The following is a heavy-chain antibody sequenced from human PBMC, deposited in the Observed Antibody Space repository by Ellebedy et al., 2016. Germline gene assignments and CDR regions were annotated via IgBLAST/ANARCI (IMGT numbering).Heavy chain of an antibody. Sequence: GESLKISCAASGFTFSSYSMNWVRQAPGKGLEWVSSISSSSSYIYYADSVKGRFTISRDNAKNSLYLQMNSLRAEDTAVYYCARKRGYSYGATDAFDIWGQGTMVTVSS. CDR2: ISSSSSYI. CDR1: GFTFSSYS. J-gene: IGHJ3*02. V-gene: IGHV3-21*01. CDR3: ARKRGYSYGATDAFDI. D-gene: IGHD5-18*01.